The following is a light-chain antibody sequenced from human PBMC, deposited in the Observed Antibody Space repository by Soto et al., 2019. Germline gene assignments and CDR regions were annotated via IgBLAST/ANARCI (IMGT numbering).Light chain of an antibody. CDR3: QQRSNWPLT. J-gene: IGKJ3*01. V-gene: IGKV3-11*01. Sequence: PGERATLSCGASQSISSYLAWYQQKPGQAPRLLIYDASNRATGIPARFSGSGSGTDCTLTISSLEPEDAAVYYCQQRSNWPLTLGPGTKVDIK. CDR2: DAS. CDR1: QSISSY.